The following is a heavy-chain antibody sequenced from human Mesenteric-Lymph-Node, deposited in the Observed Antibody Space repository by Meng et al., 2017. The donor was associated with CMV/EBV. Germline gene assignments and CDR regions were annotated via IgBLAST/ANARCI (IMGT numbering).Heavy chain of an antibody. CDR2: ISVHNGNT. CDR1: TISNYA. V-gene: IGHV1-18*01. J-gene: IGHJ6*02. CDR3: ARSDSLWRGKYYYYGTDV. D-gene: IGHD2-21*01. Sequence: TISNYAITWVRQAPGQGLEWMGWISVHNGNTKFAQKFLGRVTLTTDTSTSTAHMELRNLRSDDTAIYYCARSDSLWRGKYYYYGTDVWGQGTMVTVSS.